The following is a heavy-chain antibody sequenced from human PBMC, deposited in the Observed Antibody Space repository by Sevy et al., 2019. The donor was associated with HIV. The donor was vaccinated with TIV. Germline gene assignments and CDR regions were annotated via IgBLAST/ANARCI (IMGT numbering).Heavy chain of an antibody. CDR3: ARDRYSSGWFDD. CDR1: GFTVSSSY. CDR2: IFSGGST. Sequence: GGSLRLSCAASGFTVSSSYMSWVRQAPRKGLEWVSVIFSGGSTYYADSVNGRFTISRDNSKNTLYLQMNSLRAEDTAVYYCARDRYSSGWFDDWGQGTLVTVSS. D-gene: IGHD6-19*01. J-gene: IGHJ4*02. V-gene: IGHV3-53*01.